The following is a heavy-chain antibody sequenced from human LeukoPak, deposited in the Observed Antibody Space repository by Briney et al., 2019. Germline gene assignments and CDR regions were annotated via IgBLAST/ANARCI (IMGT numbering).Heavy chain of an antibody. J-gene: IGHJ4*02. CDR1: GFTFSGSS. CDR3: TSTGEREESSFDY. V-gene: IGHV3-73*01. D-gene: IGHD3-10*01. CDR2: IRSKANSYTT. Sequence: GGSLRLSCAASGFTFSGSSMHWVRQASGQGLEWVGRIRSKANSYTTAYAASVKGRFTISRDDSKNTAYLQMSSLKTEDTAVYYCTSTGEREESSFDYWGQGSLVTVSS.